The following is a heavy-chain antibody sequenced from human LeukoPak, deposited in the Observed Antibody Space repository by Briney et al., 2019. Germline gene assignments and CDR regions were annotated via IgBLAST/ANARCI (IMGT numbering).Heavy chain of an antibody. CDR3: TRGAGTGWRFDS. Sequence: GGSLRLSCAASGFPVSDNYMSWVRQAPGKGLEWVSSISHSSSYIYYADSVKGRFTISRDNAKNSLYLQMNSLRAEDTAVYYCTRGAGTGWRFDSWGQGTLLTVSS. CDR1: GFPVSDNY. V-gene: IGHV3-21*01. J-gene: IGHJ4*02. D-gene: IGHD6-19*01. CDR2: ISHSSSYI.